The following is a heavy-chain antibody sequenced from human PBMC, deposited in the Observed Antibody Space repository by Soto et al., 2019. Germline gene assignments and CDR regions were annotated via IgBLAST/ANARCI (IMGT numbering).Heavy chain of an antibody. Sequence: PSQTRSRTWAVDAGSLSAYYCTGMRQPAGRGMEWIGANDHSGSPNYNPSLESRATISIDTAKNRLSLKVTSVPSADTALYYCARGLRDFGMDVWGQGTTVTVSS. V-gene: IGHV4-34*01. J-gene: IGHJ6*02. D-gene: IGHD3-3*01. CDR1: AGSLSAYY. CDR2: NDHSGSP. CDR3: ARGLRDFGMDV.